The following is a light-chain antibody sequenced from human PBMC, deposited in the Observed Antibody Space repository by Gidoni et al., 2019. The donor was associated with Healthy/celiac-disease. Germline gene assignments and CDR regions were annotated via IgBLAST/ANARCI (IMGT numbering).Light chain of an antibody. Sequence: DIQLTQSPSFLSASVGDRVTITCRASQGISRYLAWYQPKPGKAPKLLIYAASTLQSVVPSRFSGSGSGTEFTLTISSLQPEDFATYYCQQLNSYQITFGQGTRLEIK. CDR3: QQLNSYQIT. V-gene: IGKV1-9*01. CDR1: QGISRY. CDR2: AAS. J-gene: IGKJ5*01.